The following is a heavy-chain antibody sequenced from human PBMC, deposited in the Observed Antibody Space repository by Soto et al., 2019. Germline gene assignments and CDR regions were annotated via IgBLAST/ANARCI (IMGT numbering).Heavy chain of an antibody. CDR3: AKARRSYYNFGHCGGFDP. Sequence: EVQLLESGGGLVKPGGSLRLSCAASGFTFSSYAMSWFRQAPGKGLGWVSSINPSGVATTYADSVKGRFTISRDNSKNSLYLQLNSLGADDTALYFCAKARRSYYNFGHCGGFDPRGQGTLVTVSS. CDR1: GFTFSSYA. CDR2: INPSGVAT. J-gene: IGHJ5*02. V-gene: IGHV3-23*01. D-gene: IGHD3-10*01.